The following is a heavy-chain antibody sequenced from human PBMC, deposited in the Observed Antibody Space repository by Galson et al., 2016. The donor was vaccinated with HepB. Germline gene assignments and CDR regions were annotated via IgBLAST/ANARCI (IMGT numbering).Heavy chain of an antibody. Sequence: SLRLSCAASGFTVSSNYMNWVRKAPGKVLEWVSVIYSGGTTYYAGSVKGRFTISRDNSKNTLYLQMNSLRDEDTAVYYCATSANWNDLSAYYFDYWGQGTLVTVSS. CDR2: IYSGGTT. CDR1: GFTVSSNY. D-gene: IGHD1-20*01. CDR3: ATSANWNDLSAYYFDY. J-gene: IGHJ4*02. V-gene: IGHV3-53*01.